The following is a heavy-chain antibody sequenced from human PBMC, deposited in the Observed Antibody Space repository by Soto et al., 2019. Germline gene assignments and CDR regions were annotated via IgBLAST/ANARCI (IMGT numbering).Heavy chain of an antibody. J-gene: IGHJ4*02. D-gene: IGHD3-22*01. CDR2: ISSSGNII. CDR1: GFTFSDYY. Sequence: GGSLRLSCAASGFTFSDYYMSWIRQAPGKGLEWVSYISSSGNIIYYADSVKSRFTISRDNAKNSLYLQMNSLRAEDTAVYYCARDLGYYDSSGYFDYWGQGTLVTVSS. V-gene: IGHV3-11*01. CDR3: ARDLGYYDSSGYFDY.